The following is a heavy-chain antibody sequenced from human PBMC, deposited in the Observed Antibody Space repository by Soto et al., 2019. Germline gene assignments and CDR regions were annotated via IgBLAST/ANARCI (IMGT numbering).Heavy chain of an antibody. D-gene: IGHD2-2*01. V-gene: IGHV3-73*01. CDR1: GFTFSGSA. Sequence: PGGSLRLPCAASGFTFSGSAMHWVRQASGKGPEWVGRIRSKANSYATAYAASVKGRFTISRDDSKNTAYLQMNSLKTEDTAVYSCTRQRLHCGSTSCHYWYFDLVGRGTLAPVSP. J-gene: IGHJ2*01. CDR3: TRQRLHCGSTSCHYWYFDL. CDR2: IRSKANSYAT.